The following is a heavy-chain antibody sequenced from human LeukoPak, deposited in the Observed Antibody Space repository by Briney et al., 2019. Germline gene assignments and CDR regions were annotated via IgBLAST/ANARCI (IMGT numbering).Heavy chain of an antibody. D-gene: IGHD3-22*01. CDR3: TTYRYSYGSTGYSYFDY. Sequence: GGPRRLSCAASGLTFGNAWMSWVRQAPGKGLEWVARITSKTSDEATDYAAPVRGRFTISRDDSKATLYLQMDSLETEDTAIYYCTTYRYSYGSTGYSYFDYWGQGILVTVSS. V-gene: IGHV3-15*01. CDR2: ITSKTSDEAT. J-gene: IGHJ4*02. CDR1: GLTFGNAW.